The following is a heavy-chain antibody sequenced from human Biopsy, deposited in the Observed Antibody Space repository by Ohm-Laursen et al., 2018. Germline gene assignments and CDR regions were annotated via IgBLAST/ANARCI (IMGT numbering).Heavy chain of an antibody. CDR3: ARDPIVGSKADGMDV. D-gene: IGHD1-26*01. CDR1: GFAFDDYA. J-gene: IGHJ6*02. V-gene: IGHV3-43D*04. Sequence: GSLRLSCAASGFAFDDYAMHWVRQVPGKGLEWVSLISWNGDNTYYEDSVKGRFTISRDNSKNTVYLQMNSLRVEDTAVYYCARDPIVGSKADGMDVWGQGTTVTVSS. CDR2: ISWNGDNT.